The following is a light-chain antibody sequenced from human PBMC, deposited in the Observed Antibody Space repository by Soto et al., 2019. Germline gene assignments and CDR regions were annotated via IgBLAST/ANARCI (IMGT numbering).Light chain of an antibody. V-gene: IGLV1-51*01. Sequence: QSVLTQPPSVSAAPGQKVTISCSGSSSNIGANYVSWYQHLPGTAPKFLIYDNDQRPSGIPDRFSGSKSGTTATLGITGLQPGDEADYYCGTWDSRLSIVVFGGGTKLTVL. CDR3: GTWDSRLSIVV. CDR2: DND. CDR1: SSNIGANY. J-gene: IGLJ2*01.